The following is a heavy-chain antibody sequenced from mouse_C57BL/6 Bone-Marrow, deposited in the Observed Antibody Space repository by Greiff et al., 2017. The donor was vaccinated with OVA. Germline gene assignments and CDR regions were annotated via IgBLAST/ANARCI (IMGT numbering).Heavy chain of an antibody. D-gene: IGHD1-1*01. CDR2: ISSGGDYI. J-gene: IGHJ2*01. CDR1: GFTFSSYA. V-gene: IGHV5-9-1*02. CDR3: TRSPHVTTVVATDYFDY. Sequence: EVMLVESGEGLVKPGGSLKLSCAASGFTFSSYAMSWVRQTPEKRLEWVAYISSGGDYIYYADTVKGRFTISRDNARNTLYLQMSSLKSEDTAMYYCTRSPHVTTVVATDYFDYWGQGTTLTVSS.